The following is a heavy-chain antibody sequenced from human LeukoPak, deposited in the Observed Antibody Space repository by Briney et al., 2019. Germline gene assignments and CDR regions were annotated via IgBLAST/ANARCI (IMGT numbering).Heavy chain of an antibody. CDR3: ARNPGEYYYYGMDV. CDR1: GYTFTSYD. Sequence: ASVKVSCKASGYTFTSYDINWVRQATGQGLGWMGWMNPNSGNTGYAQKFQGRVTMTRNTSISTAYMELSSLRSEDTAVYYCARNPGEYYYYGMDVWGQGTTVTVSS. CDR2: MNPNSGNT. J-gene: IGHJ6*02. V-gene: IGHV1-8*01. D-gene: IGHD3-10*01.